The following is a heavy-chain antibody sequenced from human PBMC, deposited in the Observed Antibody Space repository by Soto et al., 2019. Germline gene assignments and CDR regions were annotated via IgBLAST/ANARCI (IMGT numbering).Heavy chain of an antibody. CDR3: ARDQGIRFLEWLIGLGSIDV. D-gene: IGHD3-3*01. Sequence: VASVKVSCKASGDTFSSYDINWVRQATGQGLEWMGWMNPNSANTGYAQKFQGRVTMTRNTSITTAYMELSSLRSEDTAVYYCARDQGIRFLEWLIGLGSIDVWGQGTTVTVSS. CDR1: GDTFSSYD. J-gene: IGHJ6*02. CDR2: MNPNSANT. V-gene: IGHV1-8*01.